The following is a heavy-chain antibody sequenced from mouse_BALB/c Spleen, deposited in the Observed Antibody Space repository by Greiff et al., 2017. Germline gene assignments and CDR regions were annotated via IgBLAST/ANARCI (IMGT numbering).Heavy chain of an antibody. J-gene: IGHJ3*01. Sequence: EVKVVESGGGLVKPGGSLKLSCAASGFTFSSYAMSWVRQTPEKRLEWVASISSGGSTYYPDTVKGRFTISRDNAKNTLYLQMSSLKSEDTAMYYCARRGGNGAWFAYWGQRTLVTVSA. CDR2: ISSGGST. CDR3: ARRGGNGAWFAY. CDR1: GFTFSSYA. D-gene: IGHD1-1*02. V-gene: IGHV5-6-5*01.